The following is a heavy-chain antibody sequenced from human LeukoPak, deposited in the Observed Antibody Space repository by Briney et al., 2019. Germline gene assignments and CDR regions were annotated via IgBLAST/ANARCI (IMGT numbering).Heavy chain of an antibody. CDR2: IYSSGST. CDR3: ARAPYSSSLYYYGVDV. V-gene: IGHV4-59*12. J-gene: IGHJ6*02. Sequence: SETLSLTCTVSGGSISSYYWSWIRQPPGKGLEWIGYIYSSGSTNYNPSLQSRVTMSVDTSKNQFSLKLSSVTAADTAVYYCARAPYSSSLYYYGVDVWGQGTTVTVSS. CDR1: GGSISSYY. D-gene: IGHD6-13*01.